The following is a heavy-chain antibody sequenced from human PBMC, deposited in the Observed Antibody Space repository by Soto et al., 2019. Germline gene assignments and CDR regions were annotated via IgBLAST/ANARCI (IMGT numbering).Heavy chain of an antibody. V-gene: IGHV4-59*01. CDR1: GGSISSYY. CDR2: IYYSGST. J-gene: IGHJ4*02. D-gene: IGHD3-22*01. Sequence: SETLSLTCTVSGGSISSYYWSWIRQPPGKGLEWIGYIYYSGSTNYNPSLKSRVTISVDTSKNQFSLKLSSVTAADTAVYYCARLRNDSSGYYLKLMFDYWGQGTLVTVSS. CDR3: ARLRNDSSGYYLKLMFDY.